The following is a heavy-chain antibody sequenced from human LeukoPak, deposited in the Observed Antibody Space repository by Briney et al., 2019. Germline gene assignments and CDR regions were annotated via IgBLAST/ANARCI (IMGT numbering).Heavy chain of an antibody. CDR2: LYSSGTT. Sequence: SETLSLTCTVSGDTISSGSYYWSWIRQPAGKGLEWIGRLYSSGTTNYNPSLKSRVSMSVDTSKNQFSLMLSSVTAADTDVYYCARVKWELLAGPFEYWGQGTLVTVSS. CDR1: GDTISSGSYY. CDR3: ARVKWELLAGPFEY. V-gene: IGHV4-61*02. D-gene: IGHD1-26*01. J-gene: IGHJ4*02.